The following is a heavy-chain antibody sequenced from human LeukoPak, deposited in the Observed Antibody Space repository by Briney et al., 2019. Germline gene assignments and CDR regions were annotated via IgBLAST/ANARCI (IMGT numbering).Heavy chain of an antibody. CDR1: GGSISSGGYY. V-gene: IGHV4-31*03. D-gene: IGHD5-12*01. CDR3: ARVLLDSGYEN. J-gene: IGHJ4*02. Sequence: TSETLSLNCTVSGGSISSGGYYWSWIRQHPGKGLEWIGYIYYSGSTYYNPSLKSRVTISVDTSKNQFSLKLSSVTAADTAVYYCARVLLDSGYENWGQGTLVTVSS. CDR2: IYYSGST.